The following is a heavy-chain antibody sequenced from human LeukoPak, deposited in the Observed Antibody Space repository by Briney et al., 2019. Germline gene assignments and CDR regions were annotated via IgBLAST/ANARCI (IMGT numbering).Heavy chain of an antibody. D-gene: IGHD6-19*01. CDR2: ISWNSGSI. CDR1: GFTFDDYA. Sequence: PGGSLRLSCAASGFTFDDYAMHWVRHAPGKGLEWVSGISWNSGSIGYADSVKGRFTISRDNAKNSLYLQMNSLRAEDTAVYYCARRLAVAGSFDYWGQGTLVTVSS. CDR3: ARRLAVAGSFDY. J-gene: IGHJ4*02. V-gene: IGHV3-9*01.